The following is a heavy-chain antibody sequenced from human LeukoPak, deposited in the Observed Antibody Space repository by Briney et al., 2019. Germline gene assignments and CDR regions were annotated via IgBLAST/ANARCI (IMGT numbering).Heavy chain of an antibody. J-gene: IGHJ1*01. Sequence: SETLSLTCTVSGGSISSSSYYWGWIRQPPGKGLEWIGSIYYSGSTYYNPSLKSRVTISVGTSKNQFSLKLSSVTAADTAVYYCARLVWYSTSWYRESEYFQHWGQGTLVTVSS. CDR1: GGSISSSSYY. D-gene: IGHD6-13*01. CDR2: IYYSGST. CDR3: ARLVWYSTSWYRESEYFQH. V-gene: IGHV4-39*01.